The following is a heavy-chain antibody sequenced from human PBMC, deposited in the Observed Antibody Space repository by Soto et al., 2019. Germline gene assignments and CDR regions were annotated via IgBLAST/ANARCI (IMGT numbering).Heavy chain of an antibody. V-gene: IGHV2-5*02. CDR1: GFSLSTSGVG. J-gene: IGHJ4*02. CDR2: IYWDDDK. CDR3: AHSPYYPPELAYFDY. D-gene: IGHD1-26*01. Sequence: QITLKESGPTLVKPTQTLTLTCTFSGFSLSTSGVGVGWIRQPPGKALEWLALIYWDDDKRYSPSLKSRLTIPKDTSKNQVVLTITNMDPVDTATYYCAHSPYYPPELAYFDYWGQGTLVTVSS.